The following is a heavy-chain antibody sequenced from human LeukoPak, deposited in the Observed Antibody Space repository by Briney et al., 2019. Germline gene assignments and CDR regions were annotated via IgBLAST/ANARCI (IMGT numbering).Heavy chain of an antibody. D-gene: IGHD3-9*01. CDR1: GYTFTSYG. V-gene: IGHV1-18*01. Sequence: ASVKVSCKASGYTFTSYGISWVRQAPGQGLEWMGWISAYNGNTNYAQKLQGRVTMTTDTSTSTAYMELRSLRSDDTAVYYCARVYYDTLTGYSAVPYFDYWGQGTLVTVSS. CDR2: ISAYNGNT. CDR3: ARVYYDTLTGYSAVPYFDY. J-gene: IGHJ4*02.